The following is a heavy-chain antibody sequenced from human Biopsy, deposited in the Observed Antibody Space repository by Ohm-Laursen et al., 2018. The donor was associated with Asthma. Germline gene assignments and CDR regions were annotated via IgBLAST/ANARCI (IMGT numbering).Heavy chain of an antibody. CDR3: LRDTLGYYFDI. V-gene: IGHV3-30-3*01. Sequence: SLRLSCSAPGRHFGSYNMHWARQAPGKGLEWVAVITFDGSTQHYGDSVKGRFTISRDNSKNMLFLQMNSLGAEDTAVYYCLRDTLGYYFDIWGQGTQVTVSS. CDR2: ITFDGSTQ. D-gene: IGHD6-13*01. CDR1: GRHFGSYN. J-gene: IGHJ4*02.